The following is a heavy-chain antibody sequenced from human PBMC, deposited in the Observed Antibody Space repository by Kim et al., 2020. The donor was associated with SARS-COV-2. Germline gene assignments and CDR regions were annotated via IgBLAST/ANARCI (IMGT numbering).Heavy chain of an antibody. Sequence: GGSLRLSCAASGFTFSDYYMSWIRQAPGKGLEWVSYISSSSSYTNDADSVKGRFTISRDNAKNSLYLQMNSLRAEDTAVYYCARDEGRIAVAGTIYYYYGMDVWGQGTTVTVSS. D-gene: IGHD6-19*01. J-gene: IGHJ6*02. CDR2: ISSSSSYT. V-gene: IGHV3-11*06. CDR3: ARDEGRIAVAGTIYYYYGMDV. CDR1: GFTFSDYY.